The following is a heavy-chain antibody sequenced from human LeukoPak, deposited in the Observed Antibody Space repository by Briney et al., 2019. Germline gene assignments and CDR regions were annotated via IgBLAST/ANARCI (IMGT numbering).Heavy chain of an antibody. D-gene: IGHD6-13*01. Sequence: GGSLRLSCAASGFTFSSYGMHWVRQAPGKGLEWVAVIWYDGSNKYYADSVKGRFTISRDNSKNTLYLQMNSLRAEDTAVYYCAKDPGYSSSWPYYYYYMDVWGKGTTVTVSS. J-gene: IGHJ6*03. CDR3: AKDPGYSSSWPYYYYYMDV. V-gene: IGHV3-30*02. CDR2: IWYDGSNK. CDR1: GFTFSSYG.